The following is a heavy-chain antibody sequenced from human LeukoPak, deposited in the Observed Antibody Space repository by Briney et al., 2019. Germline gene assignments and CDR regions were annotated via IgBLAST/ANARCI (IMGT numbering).Heavy chain of an antibody. V-gene: IGHV1-2*02. CDR1: GHTFTSYD. Sequence: GASVKVSCKASGHTFTSYDINWVRQATGQGLEWMGWINPNSGGTNYAQKFQGRVTMTRDTSISTAYMELSRLRSDDTAVYSCARAWGGVRDYFDYWGQGTLVTVSS. CDR3: ARAWGGVRDYFDY. CDR2: INPNSGGT. J-gene: IGHJ4*02. D-gene: IGHD3-16*01.